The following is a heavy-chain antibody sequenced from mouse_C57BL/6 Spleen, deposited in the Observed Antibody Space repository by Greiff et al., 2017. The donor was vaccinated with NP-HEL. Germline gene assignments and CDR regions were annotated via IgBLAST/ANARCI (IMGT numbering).Heavy chain of an antibody. D-gene: IGHD1-1*01. J-gene: IGHJ4*01. CDR2: IWSGGST. CDR3: AKSYGSSYNYAMDY. V-gene: IGHV2-4*01. Sequence: QVQLQQSGPGLVQPSQSLSITCTVSGFSLTSYGVHWVRQPPGKGLEWLGVIWSGGSTDSNAAFISRLSISKDNSKSQVFFKMNSLQADDTAIYYCAKSYGSSYNYAMDYWGQGTSVTVSS. CDR1: GFSLTSYG.